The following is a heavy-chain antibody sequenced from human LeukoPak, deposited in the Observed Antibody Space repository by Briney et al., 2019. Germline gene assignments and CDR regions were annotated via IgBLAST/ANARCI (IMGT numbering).Heavy chain of an antibody. Sequence: PGGSLRLSCAASGFTFNDHYMTWIRQSPGKGLERLSFISGDGGDISYADSVRGRFAVSRDNARKSVFLQMSSLRVEDTAVYYCVRDITAPGDFLYFDYWGRGTLVTVSS. J-gene: IGHJ4*02. V-gene: IGHV3-11*01. CDR2: ISGDGGDI. D-gene: IGHD2-21*01. CDR3: VRDITAPGDFLYFDY. CDR1: GFTFNDHY.